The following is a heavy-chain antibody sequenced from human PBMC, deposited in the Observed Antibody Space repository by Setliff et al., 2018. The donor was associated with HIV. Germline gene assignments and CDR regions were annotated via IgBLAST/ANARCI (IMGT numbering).Heavy chain of an antibody. CDR3: ARDRPPSTVDMLGAFDR. CDR1: RGSISRYY. Sequence: SETLSLTCTVSRGSISRYYWSWIRQPPGKGLEWTGYIYYTGTTKYNPSLKSRVTMSVDTSKNQLSLKLSSLTAADTAVYYCARDRPPSTVDMLGAFDRWGQGTMVTVSS. CDR2: IYYTGTT. D-gene: IGHD4-17*01. V-gene: IGHV4-59*01. J-gene: IGHJ3*02.